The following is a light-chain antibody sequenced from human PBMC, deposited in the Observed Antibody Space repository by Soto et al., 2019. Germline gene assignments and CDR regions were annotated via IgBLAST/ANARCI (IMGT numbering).Light chain of an antibody. Sequence: AVVTQEPSLTVSPGGTVTLTCGSSTGAVTSSHYPYWFQQKPGQAPRTLIYDTDNKHSWTPARFSGFLLGGKAALTLSGAQPEDEAEYYCLLSYNGARGVFGPGTKVTVL. CDR1: TGAVTSSHY. V-gene: IGLV7-46*01. CDR3: LLSYNGARGV. J-gene: IGLJ1*01. CDR2: DTD.